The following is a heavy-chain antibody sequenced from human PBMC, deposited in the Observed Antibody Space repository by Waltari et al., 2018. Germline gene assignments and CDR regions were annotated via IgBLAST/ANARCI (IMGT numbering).Heavy chain of an antibody. V-gene: IGHV3-48*01. CDR1: GFNFGDYP. J-gene: IGHJ4*02. Sequence: EVQLVESGGGVVRPGESLKLSCSTSGFNFGDYPMDWIRQAPGKGLEWVSSISSWSSNIHYADSVKGRLTVYRDNAKSLLFLQMNNLRVEDTAIYYCAREPRGIATAGYFDHWGQGTLVIVSS. CDR2: ISSWSSNI. CDR3: AREPRGIATAGYFDH. D-gene: IGHD6-19*01.